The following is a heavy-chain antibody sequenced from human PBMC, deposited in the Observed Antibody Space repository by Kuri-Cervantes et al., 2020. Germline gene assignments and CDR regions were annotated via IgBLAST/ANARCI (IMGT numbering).Heavy chain of an antibody. Sequence: ASVKVSCKASGFTFTHNYIHWVRQAPGQGLEWMGWISAYNGNTNYAQKLQGRVTMTTDTSTSTAYMELRSLRSDDTAVYYCARRGGWLVPGAFDIWGQGTMVTVSS. D-gene: IGHD6-19*01. CDR2: ISAYNGNT. CDR1: GFTFTHNY. CDR3: ARRGGWLVPGAFDI. V-gene: IGHV1-18*04. J-gene: IGHJ3*02.